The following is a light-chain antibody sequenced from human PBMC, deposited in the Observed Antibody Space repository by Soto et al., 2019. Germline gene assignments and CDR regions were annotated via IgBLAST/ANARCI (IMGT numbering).Light chain of an antibody. V-gene: IGKV3-11*01. Sequence: EIVMTQSPATLSVSPGERATLSCRASQSVSTKLAWYQQKPVQAPRLXXYDASNRATGIPARFSGSGSGTDFTLTISSLEPEDFAVYYGQQRSNWPPITFGQGTRLEIK. CDR1: QSVSTK. CDR3: QQRSNWPPIT. J-gene: IGKJ5*01. CDR2: DAS.